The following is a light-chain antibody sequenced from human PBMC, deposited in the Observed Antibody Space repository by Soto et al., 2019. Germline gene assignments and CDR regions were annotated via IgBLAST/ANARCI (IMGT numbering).Light chain of an antibody. J-gene: IGKJ5*01. Sequence: DIQMTQSPSTLSASVGDRVTITCRASQSISSWLAWYQQKPGKAPKLLIYDASNLESGVPSRFSGSGSGTEFTLTISSLQPDDFATYYCQQYNSNPITFGQGTRLEI. CDR2: DAS. CDR1: QSISSW. CDR3: QQYNSNPIT. V-gene: IGKV1-5*01.